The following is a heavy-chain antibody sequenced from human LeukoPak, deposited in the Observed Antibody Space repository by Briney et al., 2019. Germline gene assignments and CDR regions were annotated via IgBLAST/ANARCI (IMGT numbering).Heavy chain of an antibody. CDR3: ARDPGRSGYDYDY. J-gene: IGHJ4*02. D-gene: IGHD5-12*01. V-gene: IGHV1-2*02. CDR1: GYTGTGYY. CDR2: INHNSGRT. Sequence: GASVRVSCKASGYTGTGYYMHWGRQAPGHGGGWMGWINHNSGRTNYAQKFEGRLPITRHTSINTAYIELRRLRSDDTAVYYCARDPGRSGYDYDYWGQGTLVTVSS.